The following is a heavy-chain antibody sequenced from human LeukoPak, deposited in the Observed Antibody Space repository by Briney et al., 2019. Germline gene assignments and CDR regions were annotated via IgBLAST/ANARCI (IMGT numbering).Heavy chain of an antibody. CDR3: ARLSDSKSSDL. J-gene: IGHJ4*02. Sequence: GVSLRLSCAASGCIFTSYIMKWVRQAPGRGLEWGSTISNSCTNTHYADSVKGRFTISRDNAKNALYLQMNSLIDEETAVYYCARLSDSKSSDLWGQGTLVTVSS. CDR1: GCIFTSYI. V-gene: IGHV3-21*01. CDR2: ISNSCTNT. D-gene: IGHD2/OR15-2a*01.